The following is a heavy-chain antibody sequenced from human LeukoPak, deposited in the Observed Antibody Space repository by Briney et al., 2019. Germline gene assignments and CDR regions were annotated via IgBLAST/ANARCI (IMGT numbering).Heavy chain of an antibody. CDR2: INPNSGGT. V-gene: IGHV1-2*06. D-gene: IGHD3-3*01. CDR3: ARNRRITILNWFDP. CDR1: GYTFTGYY. J-gene: IGHJ5*02. Sequence: GASVKVSCKASGYTFTGYYMHWVRQAPGQGLEWMGRINPNSGGTNYAQKFQGRVTMTRDTSISTAYMELSRLRSDDTAVYYCARNRRITILNWFDPWGQETLVTVSS.